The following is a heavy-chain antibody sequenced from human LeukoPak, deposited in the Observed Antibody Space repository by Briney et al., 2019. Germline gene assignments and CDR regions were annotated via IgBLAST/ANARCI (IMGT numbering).Heavy chain of an antibody. D-gene: IGHD3-22*01. Sequence: SETLSLTCTVSGGSISSTTYYWGWIRQPPGKGLEWIGSSYYSGSTYYNPSLKSRVTISVDTSKNQFSLKLSSVTAADTAVYYCARGSSGYYYPPDYWGQGTLVTVSS. J-gene: IGHJ4*02. CDR3: ARGSSGYYYPPDY. CDR1: GGSISSTTYY. V-gene: IGHV4-39*01. CDR2: SYYSGST.